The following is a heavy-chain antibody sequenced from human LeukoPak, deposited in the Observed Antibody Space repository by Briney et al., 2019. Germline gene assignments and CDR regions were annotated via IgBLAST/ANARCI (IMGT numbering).Heavy chain of an antibody. J-gene: IGHJ3*02. CDR2: IYYSGST. D-gene: IGHD1-1*01. V-gene: IGHV4-39*01. CDR1: GGSISSSTYY. Sequence: SETLSLTCTVPGGSISSSTYYWGWLRQPPGKGLEWIGRIYYSGSTYSNASLKSRVIISADTSTTQFSLKRTPGTAADTAVHYGATPLSGSRNWHGDAFDIWGQGTMVTVSS. CDR3: ATPLSGSRNWHGDAFDI.